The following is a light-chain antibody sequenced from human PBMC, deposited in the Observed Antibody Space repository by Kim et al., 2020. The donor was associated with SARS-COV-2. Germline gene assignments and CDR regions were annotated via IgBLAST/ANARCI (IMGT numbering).Light chain of an antibody. Sequence: SAGEGSTLSCSASQSVSSSYLAWYQPKPGQAPRLLIYGASSRATGIPDRFSGSGSGTDFTLTISRLEPEDFAVYYCQQYGSSPPYTFGQGTKLEI. CDR1: QSVSSSY. CDR3: QQYGSSPPYT. V-gene: IGKV3-20*01. CDR2: GAS. J-gene: IGKJ2*01.